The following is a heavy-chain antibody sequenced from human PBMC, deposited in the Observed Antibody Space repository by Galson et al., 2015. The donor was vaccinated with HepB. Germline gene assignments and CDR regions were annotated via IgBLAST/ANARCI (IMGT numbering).Heavy chain of an antibody. Sequence: SLRLSCAASGFTFSSYAMSWVRQAPGKGLEWVSAISGSGGSTYYADSVKGRFTISRDNSKNTLYLQMNSLRAEDTAVYYCAKDLSLYYYDSSGYYADYWGQGTLVTVSS. CDR2: ISGSGGST. J-gene: IGHJ4*02. CDR3: AKDLSLYYYDSSGYYADY. D-gene: IGHD3-22*01. CDR1: GFTFSSYA. V-gene: IGHV3-23*01.